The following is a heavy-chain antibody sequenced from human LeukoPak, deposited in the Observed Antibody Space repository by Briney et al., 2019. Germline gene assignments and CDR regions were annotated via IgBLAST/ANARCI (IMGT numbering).Heavy chain of an antibody. J-gene: IGHJ4*02. Sequence: ASVKVSCKASGYTFTGYYMHWVRQAPGQGLEWMGWINPNSGGTNYAQKFQGRVTMTRDTSISTAYMELSRLRSDGTAVYYCARGGICSSTSCYDYWGQGTLVTVSS. CDR2: INPNSGGT. V-gene: IGHV1-2*02. D-gene: IGHD2-2*01. CDR1: GYTFTGYY. CDR3: ARGGICSSTSCYDY.